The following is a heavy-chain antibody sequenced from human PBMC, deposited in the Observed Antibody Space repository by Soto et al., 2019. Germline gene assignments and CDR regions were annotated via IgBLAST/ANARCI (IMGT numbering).Heavy chain of an antibody. V-gene: IGHV3-33*01. J-gene: IGHJ5*02. CDR1: GFTFSSYG. CDR3: ARGSIAARPNWFDP. D-gene: IGHD6-6*01. CDR2: IWYDGSNK. Sequence: VVSLRLSCAASGFTFSSYGMHWGRQAPGKGLEWVAVIWYDGSNKYYADSVKGRFTISRDNSKNTLYLQMNSLRAEDTAVYYCARGSIAARPNWFDPWGQGTLVTVPQ.